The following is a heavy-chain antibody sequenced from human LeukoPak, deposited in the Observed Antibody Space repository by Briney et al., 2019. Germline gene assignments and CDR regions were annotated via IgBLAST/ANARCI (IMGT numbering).Heavy chain of an antibody. J-gene: IGHJ3*02. CDR2: LSGSGGST. CDR1: GFTFSSYG. V-gene: IGHV3-23*01. Sequence: PGGSLRHSCAASGFTFSSYGMSWVRQAPGKGLEWVSALSGSGGSTYYADSVKGRFTISRDNSKNTLYLQMNSLRAEDTAVYYCAKDSGYYDSSGYMIDAFDIWGQGTMVTVSS. CDR3: AKDSGYYDSSGYMIDAFDI. D-gene: IGHD3-22*01.